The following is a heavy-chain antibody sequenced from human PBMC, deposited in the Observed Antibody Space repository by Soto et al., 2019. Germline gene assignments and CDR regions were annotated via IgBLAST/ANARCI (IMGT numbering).Heavy chain of an antibody. J-gene: IGHJ4*02. Sequence: QVHLQESGPGLVKPSETLFLTCSVSGASVTSGSYYWSWVRQPPGKGLEYIGYIYFTGSTNYNPSLKSRATISVDPSKIQFSLTLTSVTAADTAMYYCARMTTVTKIDYWGQGIPVSVSS. D-gene: IGHD4-17*01. CDR3: ARMTTVTKIDY. V-gene: IGHV4-61*01. CDR1: GASVTSGSYY. CDR2: IYFTGST.